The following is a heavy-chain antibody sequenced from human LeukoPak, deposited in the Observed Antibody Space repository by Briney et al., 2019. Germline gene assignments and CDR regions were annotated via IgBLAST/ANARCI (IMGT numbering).Heavy chain of an antibody. V-gene: IGHV1-46*01. CDR3: ARVACSGGSCYLRYNWFDP. J-gene: IGHJ5*02. D-gene: IGHD2-15*01. CDR2: INPSGSYT. Sequence: GASVKVSCKASGYTFTSYAMNWVRQAPGQGLEWMGIINPSGSYTSYAQKFQGRVTMTRNTSISTAYMELSSLRSEDTAVYYCARVACSGGSCYLRYNWFDPWGQGTLVTVSS. CDR1: GYTFTSYA.